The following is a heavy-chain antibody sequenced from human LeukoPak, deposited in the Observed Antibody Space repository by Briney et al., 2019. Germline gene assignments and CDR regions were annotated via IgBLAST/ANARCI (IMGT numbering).Heavy chain of an antibody. J-gene: IGHJ4*02. CDR2: INPSGGST. CDR1: GYTFTSYY. Sequence: ASVKVSCKASGYTFTSYYMHWVRQAPGQGLEWMGIINPSGGSTSYAQKFQGRVTMTRDTSTSTVYMELSSLRSEDTAVYYCAREYDFWSGYYGYFDYWGQGTLVTVSS. V-gene: IGHV1-46*01. CDR3: AREYDFWSGYYGYFDY. D-gene: IGHD3-3*01.